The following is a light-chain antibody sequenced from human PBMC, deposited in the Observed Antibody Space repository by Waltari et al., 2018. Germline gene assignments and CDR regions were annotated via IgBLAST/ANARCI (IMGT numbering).Light chain of an antibody. CDR2: GAS. Sequence: DIQMTQSPSSLSASVGDRVTITCRASQGIKNHLAWFQQKPGKAPKSLIYGASTLKSGVPSKFSGSGSGTHFTLTISDLQPDDFATYFCQQYDGYPFTFGPGTTVDVK. CDR1: QGIKNH. J-gene: IGKJ3*01. V-gene: IGKV1-16*02. CDR3: QQYDGYPFT.